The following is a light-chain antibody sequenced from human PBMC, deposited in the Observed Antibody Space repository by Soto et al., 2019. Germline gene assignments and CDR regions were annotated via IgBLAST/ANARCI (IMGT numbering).Light chain of an antibody. CDR1: QGISSY. CDR3: HQLNSYPRT. J-gene: IGKJ1*01. V-gene: IGKV1-9*01. Sequence: DIQLTQSPSFLSASVGDGVTITCRANQGISSYLAWYQQKPGKAPKLLIYAASTLQSGVPSRFSGSGSGTEFTLTISSLQPEDFATYYCHQLNSYPRTFGQGTKVEIK. CDR2: AAS.